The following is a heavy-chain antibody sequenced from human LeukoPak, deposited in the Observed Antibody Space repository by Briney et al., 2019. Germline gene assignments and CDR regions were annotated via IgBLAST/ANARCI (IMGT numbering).Heavy chain of an antibody. D-gene: IGHD1-7*01. CDR3: ARGGELKGDVYYFDY. V-gene: IGHV3-13*01. CDR2: IGAAGDT. CDR1: GFTFSSYD. Sequence: AGGSLRFSCAASGFTFSSYDMHWVRQATGKGLEWVSAIGAAGDTYYPGSVKGRFTISRENAKNSLYLQMNSLRAGDTAVYYCARGGELKGDVYYFDYWGQGTLVTVSS. J-gene: IGHJ4*02.